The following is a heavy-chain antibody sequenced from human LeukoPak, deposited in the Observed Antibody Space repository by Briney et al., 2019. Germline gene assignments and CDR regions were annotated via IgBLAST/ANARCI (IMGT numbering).Heavy chain of an antibody. Sequence: ASVKVSCKASGGTFSSYAISWVRQAPGQGLEWMGRIIPIFGIANYAQKFQGRVTITADKSTSTAYMELSSLRSEDTAVYYCAREGRDGSMTPLDYWGQGTLVTVSS. CDR2: IIPIFGIA. J-gene: IGHJ4*02. V-gene: IGHV1-69*04. CDR3: AREGRDGSMTPLDY. CDR1: GGTFSSYA. D-gene: IGHD5-24*01.